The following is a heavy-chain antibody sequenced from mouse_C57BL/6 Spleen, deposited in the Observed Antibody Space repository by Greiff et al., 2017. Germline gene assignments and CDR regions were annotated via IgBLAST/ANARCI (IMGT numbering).Heavy chain of an antibody. J-gene: IGHJ2*01. V-gene: IGHV1-69*01. CDR3: ARWGITTVVATDFDY. CDR2: IDPSDSYT. D-gene: IGHD1-1*01. Sequence: QVQLQQPGAELVMPGASVKLSCKASGYTFTSYWMHWVKQRPGQGLEWIGEIDPSDSYTNYNQKFKGKSTLTVDKYSSTAYMQLSSLTSEDSAVYYCARWGITTVVATDFDYWGQGTTLTVSS. CDR1: GYTFTSYW.